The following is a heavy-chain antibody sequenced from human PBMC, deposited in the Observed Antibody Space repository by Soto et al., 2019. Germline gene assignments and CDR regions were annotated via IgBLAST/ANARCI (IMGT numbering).Heavy chain of an antibody. CDR2: INHSGST. Sequence: SETLSLTCAVYGGSFSGYYWSWIRQPPGKGLEWIGEINHSGSTNYNPSLKSRVTISVDTSKNQFSLKLSSVTAADTAVYYCARGHLYYDFWSGYPPLGMDVWGQGTTVTDSS. CDR1: GGSFSGYY. J-gene: IGHJ6*02. V-gene: IGHV4-34*01. CDR3: ARGHLYYDFWSGYPPLGMDV. D-gene: IGHD3-3*01.